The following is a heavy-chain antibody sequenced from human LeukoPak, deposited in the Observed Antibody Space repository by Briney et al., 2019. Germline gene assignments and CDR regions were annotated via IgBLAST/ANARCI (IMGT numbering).Heavy chain of an antibody. CDR3: ARVPPPYYYDSSGFDY. CDR1: GYTFTSYY. Sequence: ASVTVSCKASGYTFTSYYMHWVRQAPGQGLEWMGIINPSGGSTSYAQKFQGRVTMTSDMSTSTVYMELSSLRSEDTAVYYCARVPPPYYYDSSGFDYWGQGTLVTVSS. CDR2: INPSGGST. D-gene: IGHD3-22*01. V-gene: IGHV1-46*01. J-gene: IGHJ4*02.